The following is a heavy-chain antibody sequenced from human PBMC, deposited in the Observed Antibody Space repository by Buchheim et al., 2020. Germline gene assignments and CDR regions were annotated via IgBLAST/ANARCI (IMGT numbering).Heavy chain of an antibody. J-gene: IGHJ4*02. Sequence: QVQLVESGGGVVQPGRSLRLSCAASGFTFSSYAMHWVHQAPGKGLEWVAVISYDGSNKYYADSVKGRFTISRDNSKNTLYLQMNSLRAEDTAVYYCARVGGNSTDYWGQGTL. CDR1: GFTFSSYA. D-gene: IGHD4-23*01. V-gene: IGHV3-30-3*01. CDR2: ISYDGSNK. CDR3: ARVGGNSTDY.